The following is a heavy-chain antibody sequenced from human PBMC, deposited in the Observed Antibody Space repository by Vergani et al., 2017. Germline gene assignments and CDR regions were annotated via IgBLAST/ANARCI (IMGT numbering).Heavy chain of an antibody. J-gene: IGHJ2*01. CDR3: ARDGIYLTGYRAPTYYWXFDL. Sequence: QVQLVQSGAEVKKPGASVKVSCKASGYTFTSYGISWVRQAPGQGLEWMVWISAYNGNTNLAQKLQGRVTMTTDTSTSTAYMELRSLRSDDTSVYYCARDGIYLTGYRAPTYYWXFDLWGRGTLVTVSS. V-gene: IGHV1-18*01. D-gene: IGHD3-9*01. CDR2: ISAYNGNT. CDR1: GYTFTSYG.